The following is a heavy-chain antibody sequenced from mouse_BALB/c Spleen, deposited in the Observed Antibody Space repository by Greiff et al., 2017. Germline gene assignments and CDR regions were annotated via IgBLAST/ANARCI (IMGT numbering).Heavy chain of an antibody. J-gene: IGHJ3*01. CDR3: ARDLPGSNSAWFAY. Sequence: EVKVVESGGGLVKPGGSLKLSCAASGFTFSSYAMSWVRQSPEKRLEWVAEISSGGSYTYYPDTVTGRFTISRDNAKNTLYLEMSSLRSEDTAMYYCARDLPGSNSAWFAYWGQGTLVTVSA. D-gene: IGHD1-1*01. CDR2: ISSGGSYT. V-gene: IGHV5-9-4*01. CDR1: GFTFSSYA.